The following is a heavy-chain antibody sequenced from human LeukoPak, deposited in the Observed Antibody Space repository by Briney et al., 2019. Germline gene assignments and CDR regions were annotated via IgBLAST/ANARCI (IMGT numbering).Heavy chain of an antibody. D-gene: IGHD3-22*01. CDR1: GFIFTSYG. Sequence: PGGSLRLSCAASGFIFTSYGMHWVREAPGRGLEWVAFIRFDGTRAYYADSVKGRFTVARDNSKNTLYLQMNSLRVEDTAVCYCAKVSVVMVNDAFDIWGQGTMVIVSS. CDR2: IRFDGTRA. CDR3: AKVSVVMVNDAFDI. V-gene: IGHV3-30*02. J-gene: IGHJ3*02.